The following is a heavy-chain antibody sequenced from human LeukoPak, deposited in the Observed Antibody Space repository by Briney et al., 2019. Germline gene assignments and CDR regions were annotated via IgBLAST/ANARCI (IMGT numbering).Heavy chain of an antibody. CDR2: IYSGGST. J-gene: IGHJ4*02. CDR1: GFTVSSNY. V-gene: IGHV3-66*01. CDR3: ARDITFDY. Sequence: GGSLRPSCAASGFTVSSNYMSWVRQAPGKGLEWVSVIYSGGSTYYADSVKGRFTISRDNSKNTLYLQMNSLRAEDTAVYYCARDITFDYWGQGTLVTVSS. D-gene: IGHD3-10*01.